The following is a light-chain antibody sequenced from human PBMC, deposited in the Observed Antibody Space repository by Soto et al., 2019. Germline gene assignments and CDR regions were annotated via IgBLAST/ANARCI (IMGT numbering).Light chain of an antibody. CDR3: QHYNSYSES. V-gene: IGKV1-5*03. CDR1: QTISSW. J-gene: IGKJ1*01. Sequence: DIQMTQSPYTLSGSVGDRVTITCRASQTISSWLAWYQQKPGKAPKRLIYKASTVQSGVPSRFSGSGSGTEFTLTISSLQPDDFSTYYCQHYNSYSESFGQGTKVELK. CDR2: KAS.